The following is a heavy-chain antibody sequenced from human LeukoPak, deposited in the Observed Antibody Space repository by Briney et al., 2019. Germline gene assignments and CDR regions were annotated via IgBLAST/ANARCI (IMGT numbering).Heavy chain of an antibody. CDR1: GYTFTGYY. D-gene: IGHD6-6*01. CDR2: INPNSGGT. V-gene: IGHV1-2*02. Sequence: ASVKVSCKASGYTFTGYYMHWVRQAPGQGLEWMGWINPNSGGTNYAQKFQGRVTMTRDTSISTAYMELSRLRSDDTAVYYCAREQAYSSSKWGYYYMDVWGKGTTVTVSS. CDR3: AREQAYSSSKWGYYYMDV. J-gene: IGHJ6*03.